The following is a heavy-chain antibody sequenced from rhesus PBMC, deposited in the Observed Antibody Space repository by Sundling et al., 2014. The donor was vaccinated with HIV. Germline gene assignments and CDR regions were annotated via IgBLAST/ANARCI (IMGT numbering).Heavy chain of an antibody. J-gene: IGHJ4*01. D-gene: IGHD2-21*01. V-gene: IGHV3-178*02. CDR3: AKDFCPGSGCYAGDS. Sequence: EVQLVESGGGLVKPGGSLRLSCAVSGFTFSDYYMDWVRQAPGKGLEWVSRITNDGGGTWYADSVKGRFTISRDNAMNTLYLQMNSLRAEDTAVYYCAKDFCPGSGCYAGDSWGQGVLVTVSS. CDR1: GFTFSDYY. CDR2: ITNDGGGT.